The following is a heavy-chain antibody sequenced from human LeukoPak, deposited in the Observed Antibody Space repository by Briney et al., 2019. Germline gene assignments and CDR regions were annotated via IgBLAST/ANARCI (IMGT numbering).Heavy chain of an antibody. V-gene: IGHV1-18*01. Sequence: ASVKVSCKASGYIFSNYGITWVRQAPGHGLEWMGWISGHSGNTNYAQKFQDRATMTTDTSTSTAYMELRSLRFDDTAVYYCARDFAWGSGGAPIDGNWLDPWGQGILVTVSS. CDR1: GYIFSNYG. D-gene: IGHD7-27*01. CDR3: ARDFAWGSGGAPIDGNWLDP. CDR2: ISGHSGNT. J-gene: IGHJ5*02.